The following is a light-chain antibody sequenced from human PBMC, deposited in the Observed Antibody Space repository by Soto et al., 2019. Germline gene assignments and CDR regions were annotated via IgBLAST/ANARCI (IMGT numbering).Light chain of an antibody. Sequence: QLVLTQSPSASASLGASVKLTCTLSSGHSSYAIAWHQQQPEKGPRYLMKLRSDGGHTKGDVIPDRFSGSSSGAERYLTISSLQSDDEADYYCQTWGSYVVFGGGTKMTVL. V-gene: IGLV4-69*01. J-gene: IGLJ2*01. CDR2: LRSDGGH. CDR1: SGHSSYA. CDR3: QTWGSYVV.